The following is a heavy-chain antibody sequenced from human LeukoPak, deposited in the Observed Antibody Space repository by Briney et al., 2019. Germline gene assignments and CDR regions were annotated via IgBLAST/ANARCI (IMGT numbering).Heavy chain of an antibody. CDR1: GFTFSSYG. CDR2: IWYDGSNK. V-gene: IGHV3-33*01. Sequence: QSGRSLRLSCAASGFTFSSYGTHWARQAPGKGLEWVAVIWYDGSNKYYADSVKGRFTISRDNSKNTLYLQMNSLRAEDTAVYYCARERRAPYSSGWYGPNDAFDIWGQGTMVTVSS. J-gene: IGHJ3*02. CDR3: ARERRAPYSSGWYGPNDAFDI. D-gene: IGHD6-19*01.